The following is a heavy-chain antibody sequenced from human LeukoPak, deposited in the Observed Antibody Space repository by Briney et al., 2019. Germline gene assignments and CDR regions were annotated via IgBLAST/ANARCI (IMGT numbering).Heavy chain of an antibody. CDR1: GFTVSSNY. D-gene: IGHD2-2*01. J-gene: IGHJ5*02. CDR3: ARALGYCSSTSCYDNWFDP. CDR2: IYSGGST. Sequence: PGGSLRLSCAASGFTVSSNYMSWVRQAPGKGLEWVSVIYSGGSTYYADSVEGRFTISRDNSKNTLYLQMNSLRAEDTAVYYCARALGYCSSTSCYDNWFDPWGQGTLVTVSS. V-gene: IGHV3-53*01.